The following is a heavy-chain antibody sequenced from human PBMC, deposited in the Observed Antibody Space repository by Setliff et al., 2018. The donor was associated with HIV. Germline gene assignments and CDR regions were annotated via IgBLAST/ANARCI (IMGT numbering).Heavy chain of an antibody. D-gene: IGHD3-10*01. V-gene: IGHV1-18*04. J-gene: IGHJ4*02. CDR2: ISAFNGPT. Sequence: ASVKVSCKASGYTFTDYYMHWLRQAPGQGLEWMGWISAFNGPTNYAQKFQGRVTITPDTSTSTAYMELRSLRSDDTAVYYCAREYGAVRKYIDYWGQGTLVTVSS. CDR3: AREYGAVRKYIDY. CDR1: GYTFTDYY.